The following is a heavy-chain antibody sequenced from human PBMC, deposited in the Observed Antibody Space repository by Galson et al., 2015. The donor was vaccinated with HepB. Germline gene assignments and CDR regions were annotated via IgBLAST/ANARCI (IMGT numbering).Heavy chain of an antibody. CDR3: AKDLLTTVTYYYYYGMDV. Sequence: SLRLSCAASGFTFSSYGMHWVRQAPGKGLEWVAFIRYDGSNKYYADSVKGRFTISRDNSKNTLYLQMNSLRAEDTAVYYCAKDLLTTVTYYYYYGMDVWGQGTTVTVSS. CDR2: IRYDGSNK. D-gene: IGHD4-17*01. J-gene: IGHJ6*02. V-gene: IGHV3-30*02. CDR1: GFTFSSYG.